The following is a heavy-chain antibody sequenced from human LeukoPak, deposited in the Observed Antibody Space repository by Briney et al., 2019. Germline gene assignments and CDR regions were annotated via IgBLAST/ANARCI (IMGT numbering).Heavy chain of an antibody. D-gene: IGHD3-22*01. CDR3: ARGYSSGSLFDY. CDR2: IIPIFGTA. CDR1: GGTFSSYA. Sequence: SVKVSCKASGGTFSSYAISWVRQAPGQGLEWMGGIIPIFGTANYAQKFQGRVTITTDESTGTAYMELSSLRSEDTAVYYCARGYSSGSLFDYWGQGTLVTVSS. V-gene: IGHV1-69*05. J-gene: IGHJ4*02.